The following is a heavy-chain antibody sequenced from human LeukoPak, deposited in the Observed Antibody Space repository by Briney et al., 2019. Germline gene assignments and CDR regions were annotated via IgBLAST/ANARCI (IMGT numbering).Heavy chain of an antibody. CDR2: INPNSGGT. CDR1: GYTFTGYY. J-gene: IGHJ4*02. CDR3: ARDARYKTYDY. Sequence: ASVKVSCKASGYTFTGYYMHWVRQAPGQGLEWMGWINPNSGGTNFAQKFQGRVTMTRDMSTSTVYMELSSLRSEDTAVYYCARDARYKTYDYWGQGTLVTVSS. V-gene: IGHV1-2*02. D-gene: IGHD2-2*02.